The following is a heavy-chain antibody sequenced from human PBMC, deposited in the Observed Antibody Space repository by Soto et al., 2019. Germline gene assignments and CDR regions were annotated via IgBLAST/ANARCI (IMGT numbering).Heavy chain of an antibody. J-gene: IGHJ4*02. CDR1: GGTFSSYA. CDR3: ARGLGYEAWVYYFDY. D-gene: IGHD4-17*01. Sequence: SVRVSCKASGGTFSSYAFSWVRQAPGQGLEWMGGIIPIFGTANYAQKFQGRVTITADESTSTAYMELSSLRSEDTAVYYCARGLGYEAWVYYFDYWAQGTLVPVSS. CDR2: IIPIFGTA. V-gene: IGHV1-69*13.